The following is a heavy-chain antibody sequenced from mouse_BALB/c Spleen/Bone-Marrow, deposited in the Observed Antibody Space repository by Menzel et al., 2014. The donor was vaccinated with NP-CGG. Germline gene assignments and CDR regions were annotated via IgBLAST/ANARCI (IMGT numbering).Heavy chain of an antibody. Sequence: QVQLQQSGAELVRPGASVKLSCKASGYTFTSYWMHWVKQRPGQGLEWIGEINPSNGRTNYNEKFKTKATLTVDKSSSTAYMQLSSLTSEDSAVYYCARWLLYYWGQGTTVTISS. CDR1: GYTFTSYW. D-gene: IGHD2-12*01. J-gene: IGHJ2*01. CDR3: ARWLLYY. V-gene: IGHV1S81*02. CDR2: INPSNGRT.